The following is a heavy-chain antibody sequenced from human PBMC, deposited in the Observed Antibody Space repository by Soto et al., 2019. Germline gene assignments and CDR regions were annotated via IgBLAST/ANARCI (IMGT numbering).Heavy chain of an antibody. CDR2: IDPSDSYT. V-gene: IGHV5-10-1*01. J-gene: IGHJ6*02. D-gene: IGHD5-18*01. CDR3: ARLQPIGYSYVPYYGMDV. Sequence: GESLKISCNGSGYSFTSYWISWVRQMPGKGLEWMGRIDPSDSYTNYSPSFQGHVTISADKSISTAYLQWSSLKASDTAMYYCARLQPIGYSYVPYYGMDVWGQGTKATVPS. CDR1: GYSFTSYW.